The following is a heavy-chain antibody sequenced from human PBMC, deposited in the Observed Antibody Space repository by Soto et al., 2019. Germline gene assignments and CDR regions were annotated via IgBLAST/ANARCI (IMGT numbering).Heavy chain of an antibody. D-gene: IGHD3-9*01. CDR3: ARLEGLATISYYFDF. V-gene: IGHV4-59*08. J-gene: IGHJ4*02. CDR2: IYYSGSA. CDR1: GGSISSYY. Sequence: PSETLYLTCTVSGGSISSYYWSWIRQPPGKGLEWIGNIYYSGSANYNPSLQSRVTISVDTSRSQFSLKLNSVTAADSAVYFCARLEGLATISYYFDFWGPGALVTVSS.